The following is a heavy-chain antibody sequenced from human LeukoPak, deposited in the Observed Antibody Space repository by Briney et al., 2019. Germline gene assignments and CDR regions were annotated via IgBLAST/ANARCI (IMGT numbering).Heavy chain of an antibody. CDR1: GHSISSGYY. Sequence: PSETLSLTCNVSGHSISSGYYWGWSRPPPGKGLEWIGNIYQSGSTYYNPSLKSRVTISEETSKKQFSLKLSTLTAADTAVYYCARVRGEGGSVFEIWGQGTMVTVSS. D-gene: IGHD3-16*01. V-gene: IGHV4-38-2*02. CDR2: IYQSGST. J-gene: IGHJ3*02. CDR3: ARVRGEGGSVFEI.